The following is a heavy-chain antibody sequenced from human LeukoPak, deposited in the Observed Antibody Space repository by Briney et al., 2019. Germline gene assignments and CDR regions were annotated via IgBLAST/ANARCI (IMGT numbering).Heavy chain of an antibody. CDR2: INQDGSED. V-gene: IGHV3-7*01. CDR1: EFTFSRYW. Sequence: GGSLRLSCAVSEFTFSRYWMSWVRQAPGKGLEWVANINQDGSEDAYVDSVKGRFTISRDNARNSLYLRMNSLRAEDTAVYYCATFDYFGSGGLFDCWGQGTLVTVSS. J-gene: IGHJ4*02. D-gene: IGHD3-10*01. CDR3: ATFDYFGSGGLFDC.